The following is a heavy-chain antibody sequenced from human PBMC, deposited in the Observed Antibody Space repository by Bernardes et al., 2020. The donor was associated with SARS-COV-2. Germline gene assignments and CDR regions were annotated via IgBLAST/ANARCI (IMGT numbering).Heavy chain of an antibody. Sequence: ASVKVSCKASGYTFTGYYMHWVRQAPGQGLEWMGWINPNSGGTNYAQKFQGRVTMTRDTSISTAYMELSRLRSDDTAVYYCARDPSYALVGASFDYWGRGTLVTVSS. CDR2: INPNSGGT. D-gene: IGHD1-26*01. J-gene: IGHJ2*01. CDR1: GYTFTGYY. CDR3: ARDPSYALVGASFDY. V-gene: IGHV1-2*02.